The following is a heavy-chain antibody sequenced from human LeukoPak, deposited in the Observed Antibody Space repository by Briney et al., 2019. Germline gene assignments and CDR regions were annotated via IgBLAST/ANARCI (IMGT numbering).Heavy chain of an antibody. CDR1: GYTLTELS. CDR2: FDPEDGET. CDR3: ATDGKYT. Sequence: GASVKVSCKVSGYTLTELSMQWVRQPCRKGCEWRGGFDPEDGETIYAQKFQGRVTMTEDTSTDTAYMELSSLRSEDTAVYYCATDGKYTWGQGTLVTVSS. V-gene: IGHV1-24*01. J-gene: IGHJ4*02. D-gene: IGHD6-6*01.